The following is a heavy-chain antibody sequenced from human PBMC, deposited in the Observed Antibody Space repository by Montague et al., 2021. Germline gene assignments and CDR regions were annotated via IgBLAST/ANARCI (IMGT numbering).Heavy chain of an antibody. CDR3: AKDETRGYSYGTPDY. J-gene: IGHJ4*02. D-gene: IGHD5-18*01. CDR1: GFTFDDYA. Sequence: SLRLSCAASGFTFDDYAMHWVRQAPGKGQEWVSGISWNSGNIGYADSVKGRFTISRDNAKNSLYLQMNSLRAEDTALYYCAKDETRGYSYGTPDYWGQGTLVTVSS. CDR2: ISWNSGNI. V-gene: IGHV3-9*01.